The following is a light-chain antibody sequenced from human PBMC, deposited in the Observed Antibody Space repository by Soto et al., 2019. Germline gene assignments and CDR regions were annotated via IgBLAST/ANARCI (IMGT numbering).Light chain of an antibody. CDR2: AAS. CDR1: QSISSW. V-gene: IGKV1-12*01. Sequence: DIQMTQSPSSVSASVGDRVTITCRASQSISSWLAWYQQKPGKAPTLLLYAASSLQSGVPSRFIGSGSGTDFTLTISSLQPEDFAAYYCQQANSFPHTFGQGTKLEIK. CDR3: QQANSFPHT. J-gene: IGKJ2*01.